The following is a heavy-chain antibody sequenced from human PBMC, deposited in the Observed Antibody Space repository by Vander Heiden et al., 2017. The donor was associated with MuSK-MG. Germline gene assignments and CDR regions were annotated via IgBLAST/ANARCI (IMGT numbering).Heavy chain of an antibody. CDR3: TRRSYDILTGYPTGAFDI. CDR1: GFTFGDYA. V-gene: IGHV3-49*03. Sequence: EVQLVESGGGLVQPGRSLRLSCTVSGFTFGDYAMSWFRQAPGKGLEWLSFIRSKAYGGTTEYAASGKGRFTISRDDSKSIAYLQMSSLKTEDTAVYYCTRRSYDILTGYPTGAFDIWGQGTMVTVSS. J-gene: IGHJ3*02. CDR2: IRSKAYGGTT. D-gene: IGHD3-9*01.